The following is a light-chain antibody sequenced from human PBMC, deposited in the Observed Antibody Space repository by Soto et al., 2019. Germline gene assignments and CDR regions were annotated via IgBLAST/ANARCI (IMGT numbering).Light chain of an antibody. J-gene: IGKJ1*01. Sequence: DIQMTQSPSSLSASVGDRVTITCRASQSISTYLNWYQQKAIEAPKLLIYAASTLQSGVPSRFSGRRSGTDFTLTISSLQPEDFATYYCQQSFSTPWTFGQGTKLDIK. CDR1: QSISTY. V-gene: IGKV1-39*01. CDR2: AAS. CDR3: QQSFSTPWT.